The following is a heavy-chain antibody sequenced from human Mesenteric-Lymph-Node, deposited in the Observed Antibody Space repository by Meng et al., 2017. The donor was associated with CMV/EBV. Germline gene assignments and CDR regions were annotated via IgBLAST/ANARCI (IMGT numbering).Heavy chain of an antibody. J-gene: IGHJ4*02. CDR3: GRDHVGIVGATVDY. CDR2: ISAYNDNT. CDR1: GYTFSSYG. D-gene: IGHD1-26*01. Sequence: SGYTFSSYGSRWMRQAPGQGLEWMGWISAYNDNTKYAQKLQSRVTMTTDTSTSTAYIELRSLRSDDTAVYYCGRDHVGIVGATVDYWGQGTLVTVSS. V-gene: IGHV1-18*01.